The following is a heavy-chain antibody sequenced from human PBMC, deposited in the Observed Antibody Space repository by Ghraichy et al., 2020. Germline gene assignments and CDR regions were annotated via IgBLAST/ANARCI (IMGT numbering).Heavy chain of an antibody. D-gene: IGHD3-22*01. CDR1: GFTFSSYS. Sequence: GGSLRLSCAASGFTFSSYSMHWVRQAPGKGLEWVSSISSSSSYIYYADSVKGRFTISRDKAKNSLYLQMNSLRAEDTAVYYCARASESITMIVVFDWGQETMVTVSS. V-gene: IGHV3-21*01. CDR2: ISSSSSYI. CDR3: ARASESITMIVVFD. J-gene: IGHJ3*01.